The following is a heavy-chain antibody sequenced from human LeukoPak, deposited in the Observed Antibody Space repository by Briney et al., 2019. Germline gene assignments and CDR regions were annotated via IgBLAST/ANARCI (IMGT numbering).Heavy chain of an antibody. J-gene: IGHJ4*02. CDR1: GGSISSFY. CDR2: VYYSGNT. D-gene: IGHD1-26*01. V-gene: IGHV4-59*08. Sequence: SETLSLTCTVSGGSISSFYWSWIRQSPGKGLEWIGYVYYSGNTNYNPSLKSRLTMSVDTSKNQFSLKLSSVTAADTAVYYCASLWEYYFDYWGQGILVTVSS. CDR3: ASLWEYYFDY.